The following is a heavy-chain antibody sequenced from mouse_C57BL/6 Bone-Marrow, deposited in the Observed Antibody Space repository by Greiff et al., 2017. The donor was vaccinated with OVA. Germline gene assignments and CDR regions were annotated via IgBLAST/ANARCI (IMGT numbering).Heavy chain of an antibody. V-gene: IGHV1-50*01. CDR3: ARGYYDYDDYFDY. CDR2: IDPSDSYT. Sequence: QVQLQQPGAELVKPGASVKLSCKASGYTFTSYWMQWVKQRPGQGLEWIGEIDPSDSYTNYNQKFKGKATLTVDTSSSTAYMQLSSLTSEDSAVYYCARGYYDYDDYFDYWGQGTTLTVSS. J-gene: IGHJ2*01. D-gene: IGHD2-4*01. CDR1: GYTFTSYW.